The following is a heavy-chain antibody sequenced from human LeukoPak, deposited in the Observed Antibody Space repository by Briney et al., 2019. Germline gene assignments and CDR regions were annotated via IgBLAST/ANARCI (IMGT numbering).Heavy chain of an antibody. CDR1: GFTFSSYS. CDR3: ARAGGSTVSHSDY. J-gene: IGHJ4*02. Sequence: PGGSLRLSCAASGFTFSSYSMNWVRQAPGKGLEWVSSISSSTSYIYYADSVKGRFTISKDNAKNSLYLQMNSLRAEDTAVYYCARAGGSTVSHSDYWGQGTLVTVSS. D-gene: IGHD4-17*01. V-gene: IGHV3-21*03. CDR2: ISSSTSYI.